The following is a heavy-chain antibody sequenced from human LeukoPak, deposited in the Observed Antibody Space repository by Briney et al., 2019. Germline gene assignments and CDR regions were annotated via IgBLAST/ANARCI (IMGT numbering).Heavy chain of an antibody. CDR2: ISRSGNTI. V-gene: IGHV3-48*02. CDR1: GFTFSSYN. D-gene: IGHD4-17*01. J-gene: IGHJ4*02. CDR3: ARDYGDHGEYFDY. Sequence: GGSLRLSCAASGFTFSSYNMNWVRQAPGKGLEWVSCISRSGNTIYYADSVKGRFTISRDNAKNSVYLQMNSLRDEDTAVYYCARDYGDHGEYFDYWGQGTLVTVSS.